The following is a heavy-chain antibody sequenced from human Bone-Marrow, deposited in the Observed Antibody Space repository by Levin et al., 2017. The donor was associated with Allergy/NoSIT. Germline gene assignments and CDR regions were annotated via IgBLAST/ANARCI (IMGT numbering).Heavy chain of an antibody. D-gene: IGHD1-14*01. CDR1: GGSISSGDYY. J-gene: IGHJ6*02. CDR2: IYYSGST. CDR3: ARESIGRSGRSSGMDG. V-gene: IGHV4-30-4*01. Sequence: SETLSLTCTVSGGSISSGDYYWSWIRQPPGKGLEWIGYIYYSGSTYYNPSLKSRVTISVDTSKNQFSLKLSSVTAADTALYYCARESIGRSGRSSGMDGWGQGTTVTVSS.